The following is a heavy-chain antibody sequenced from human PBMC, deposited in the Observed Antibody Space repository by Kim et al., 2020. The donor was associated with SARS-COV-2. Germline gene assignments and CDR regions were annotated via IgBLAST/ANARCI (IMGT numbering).Heavy chain of an antibody. V-gene: IGHV3-48*03. Sequence: GGSLRLSCAASGFTFSSYEMNWVRQAPGKGLEWVSYISSSGSTIYYADSVKGRFTISRDNAKNSLYLQMNSLRAEDTAVYYCARDQYYYDSSGYLWGQGTLVTVSS. CDR3: ARDQYYYDSSGYL. CDR1: GFTFSSYE. D-gene: IGHD3-22*01. CDR2: ISSSGSTI. J-gene: IGHJ4*02.